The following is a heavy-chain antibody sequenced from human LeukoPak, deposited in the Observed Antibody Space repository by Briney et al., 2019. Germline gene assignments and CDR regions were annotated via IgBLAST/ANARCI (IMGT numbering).Heavy chain of an antibody. V-gene: IGHV5-51*01. D-gene: IGHD5-18*01. CDR1: GYSFTSYW. Sequence: GESLKISCKGSGYSFTSYWIAWVRQMPWKGLEWMGIIYPSDSDTRYSPSFQGRVTISADKSISTAYLQWNSLKASDTAMYYCARGLQPSDYWGQGTLVTVSS. CDR2: IYPSDSDT. J-gene: IGHJ4*02. CDR3: ARGLQPSDY.